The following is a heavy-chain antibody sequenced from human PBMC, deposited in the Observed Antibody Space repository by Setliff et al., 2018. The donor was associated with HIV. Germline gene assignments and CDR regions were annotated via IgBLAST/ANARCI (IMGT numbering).Heavy chain of an antibody. J-gene: IGHJ4*02. CDR1: GYSFTSYA. CDR3: ARAQTYYSDSSGYYSQY. CDR2: INPGNADT. V-gene: IGHV1-3*01. D-gene: IGHD3-22*01. Sequence: GASVKVSCKASGYSFTSYAMHWVRQAPGQRLEWMGWINPGNADTEYSQNFQGRVTITRDTSASTAYMELSSLRSEDTAVYYCARAQTYYSDSSGYYSQYWGQGTLVTVSS.